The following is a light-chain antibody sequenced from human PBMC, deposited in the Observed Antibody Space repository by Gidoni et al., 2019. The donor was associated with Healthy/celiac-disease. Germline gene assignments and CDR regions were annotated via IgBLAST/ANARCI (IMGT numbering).Light chain of an antibody. Sequence: EIVLPQSPATLSLSPGERATLSRRASQSVSSYLAWYQQKPGQAPRLLIYDASNRATGIPARFSGSGSGTDFTLTISSLEPEDFAVYYCQQRSNWPITFGQGTRLEIK. CDR2: DAS. J-gene: IGKJ5*01. CDR1: QSVSSY. CDR3: QQRSNWPIT. V-gene: IGKV3-11*01.